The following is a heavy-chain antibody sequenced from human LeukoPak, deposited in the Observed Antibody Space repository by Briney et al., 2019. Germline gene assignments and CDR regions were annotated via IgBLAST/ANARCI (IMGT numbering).Heavy chain of an antibody. V-gene: IGHV3-73*01. Sequence: GGSLRLSCAASGFTFSGSAMHWVRQASGKGLEWVGRIRSKANSYATAYVASVKGRFTISRDDSKNTAYLQMNSLKTEDTAVYYCTRQRAGTTYSNWFDPWGQGTLVTVSS. D-gene: IGHD1-7*01. CDR3: TRQRAGTTYSNWFDP. J-gene: IGHJ5*02. CDR1: GFTFSGSA. CDR2: IRSKANSYAT.